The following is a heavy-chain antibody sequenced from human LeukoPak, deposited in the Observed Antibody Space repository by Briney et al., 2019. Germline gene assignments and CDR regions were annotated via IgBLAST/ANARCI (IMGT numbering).Heavy chain of an antibody. D-gene: IGHD1-1*01. CDR3: TRDETGIDY. CDR1: GFTFYDFG. V-gene: IGHV3-20*04. CDR2: INWNGSIT. J-gene: IGHJ4*02. Sequence: GGPLRLSCTASGFTFYDFGLSWVRQAPGKGLEWVSSINWNGSITPYANSVRGRFTISRDNDKNSLYLQMNSLKVEDTALYYCTRDETGIDYWGPGTLVTVSS.